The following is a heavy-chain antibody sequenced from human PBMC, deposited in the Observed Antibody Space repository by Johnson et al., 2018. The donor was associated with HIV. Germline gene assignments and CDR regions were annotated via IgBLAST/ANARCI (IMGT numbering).Heavy chain of an antibody. D-gene: IGHD3-22*01. CDR2: IRYDGSNK. V-gene: IGHV3-30*02. CDR3: AKEGGRITMIVVEPDAFDI. Sequence: QVQLVESGGGVVQPGGSLRLSCAASGFTFSSYGMHWVRQAPGKGLDWVAFIRYDGSNKYYADSVKGRFTISSDNSTNTLYLQMNSLGAEDTAVYYCAKEGGRITMIVVEPDAFDIWGQGTMVTVSS. CDR1: GFTFSSYG. J-gene: IGHJ3*02.